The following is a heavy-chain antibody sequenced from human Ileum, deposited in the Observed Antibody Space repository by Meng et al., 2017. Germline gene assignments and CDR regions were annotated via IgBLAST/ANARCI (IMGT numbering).Heavy chain of an antibody. Sequence: QVQLQESGPGLVRPAETLSLLFTVSGGSVSSDGFQWGWVRQPPGKGLEWIGYASTNYNPSLKSRVNISLDTSKNQFSLELSSVTAADTAVYYCARDHWGSLDYWGQGILVTVSS. CDR1: GGSVSSDGFQ. J-gene: IGHJ4*02. CDR2: AST. D-gene: IGHD7-27*01. V-gene: IGHV4-61*08. CDR3: ARDHWGSLDY.